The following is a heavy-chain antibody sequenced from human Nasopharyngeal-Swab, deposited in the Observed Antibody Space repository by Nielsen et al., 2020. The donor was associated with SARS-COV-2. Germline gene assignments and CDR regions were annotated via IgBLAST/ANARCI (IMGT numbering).Heavy chain of an antibody. J-gene: IGHJ4*02. Sequence: SETLSLTCAVYGGSFSGYYWSWIRQPPGKGLEWIGEINHSGSTNYNPSLKSRVTISVDTSKNQFSLKLSSVTAADTAVYYCARVNWASCHDYWDQGTLVTVSS. D-gene: IGHD2-2*01. CDR2: INHSGST. V-gene: IGHV4-34*01. CDR1: GGSFSGYY. CDR3: ARVNWASCHDY.